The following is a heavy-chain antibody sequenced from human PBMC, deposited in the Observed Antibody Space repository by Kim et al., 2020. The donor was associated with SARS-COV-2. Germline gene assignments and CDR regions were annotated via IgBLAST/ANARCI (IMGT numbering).Heavy chain of an antibody. J-gene: IGHJ4*02. CDR3: AGSQDDFWSGMGAPFDY. V-gene: IGHV1-46*01. Sequence: ASVKVSYKASGYTFTSYYMHWVRQAPGQGLEWMGIINPSGGSTSYAQKFQGRVTMTRDTSTSTVYMELSSLRSEDTAVYYCAGSQDDFWSGMGAPFDYWGQGTLVTVSS. CDR2: INPSGGST. D-gene: IGHD3-3*01. CDR1: GYTFTSYY.